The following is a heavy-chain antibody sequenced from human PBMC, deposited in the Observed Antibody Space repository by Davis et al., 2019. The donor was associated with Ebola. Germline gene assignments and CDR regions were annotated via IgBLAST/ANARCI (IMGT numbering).Heavy chain of an antibody. Sequence: MPGGSLRLSCTVSGGSISSSSYYWGWIRQPPGKGLEWIGSIYYSGSTYYNPSLKSRVTISVDTSKNQFSLKLSSVTAADTAVYYCARPTTDAAAGTGWFDPWGQGTLVTVSS. D-gene: IGHD6-13*01. CDR2: IYYSGST. J-gene: IGHJ5*02. CDR1: GGSISSSSYY. CDR3: ARPTTDAAAGTGWFDP. V-gene: IGHV4-39*01.